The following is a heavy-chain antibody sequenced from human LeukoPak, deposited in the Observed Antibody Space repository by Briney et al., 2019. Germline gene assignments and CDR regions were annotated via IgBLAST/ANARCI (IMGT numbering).Heavy chain of an antibody. J-gene: IGHJ4*02. D-gene: IGHD6-25*01. Sequence: GGSLRLSCAASGFTFSSYSMNWVRQAPGKGLEWVSYISSSSSTIYYADSVKGRFTISRDNAKNSLYLQMNSLRAEDTAVYYCARDSARGQQRSHYFDYWGQGTLVTVSS. V-gene: IGHV3-48*01. CDR3: ARDSARGQQRSHYFDY. CDR2: ISSSSSTI. CDR1: GFTFSSYS.